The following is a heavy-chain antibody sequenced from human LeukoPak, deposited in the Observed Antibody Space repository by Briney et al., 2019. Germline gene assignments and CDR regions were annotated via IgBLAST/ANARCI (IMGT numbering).Heavy chain of an antibody. CDR1: GGSISSYY. CDR2: IYYSGST. D-gene: IGHD3-22*01. Sequence: SETLSLTCTVSGGSISSYYWSWIRQPPGKGLEWIGYIYYSGSTNYNPSLKSRVTISVDTSKNQFSLKLSSVTAADTAVYYCARDGYYYDSSGYRVYYGMDVWGQGTMVTVSS. CDR3: ARDGYYYDSSGYRVYYGMDV. J-gene: IGHJ6*02. V-gene: IGHV4-59*01.